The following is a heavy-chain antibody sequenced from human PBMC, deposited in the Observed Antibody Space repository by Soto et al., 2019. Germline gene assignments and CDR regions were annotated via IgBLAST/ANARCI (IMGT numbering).Heavy chain of an antibody. CDR3: AKTISSIAGAGQYYYYGMDV. V-gene: IGHV5-10-1*01. J-gene: IGHJ6*02. CDR2: IDPSDSYT. CDR1: GYSFTSYW. D-gene: IGHD1-1*01. Sequence: GESLKISCKGSGYSFTSYWISWVRQMPGKGLEWMGRIDPSDSYTNYSPSFQGHVTISADKSISTAYLQWSSLKASDTAMYYCAKTISSIAGAGQYYYYGMDVWGQGTTVTVFS.